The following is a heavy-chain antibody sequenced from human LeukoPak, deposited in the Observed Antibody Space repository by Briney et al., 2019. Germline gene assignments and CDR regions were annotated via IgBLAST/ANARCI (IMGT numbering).Heavy chain of an antibody. J-gene: IGHJ4*02. Sequence: GGSLRLSCAASGFTFSSYSMNWVRQAPGKGLEWVSSISSSSSYIYYTDSVKGRFTISRDNAKNSLYLQMNSLRAEDTAVYYCARSLTIFGVVIPSFDYWGQGTLVTVSS. V-gene: IGHV3-21*01. CDR1: GFTFSSYS. D-gene: IGHD3-3*01. CDR2: ISSSSSYI. CDR3: ARSLTIFGVVIPSFDY.